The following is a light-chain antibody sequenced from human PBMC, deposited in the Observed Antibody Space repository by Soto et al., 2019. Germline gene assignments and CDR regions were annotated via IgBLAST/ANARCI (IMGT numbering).Light chain of an antibody. CDR3: QQSNNWPYT. V-gene: IGKV3-15*01. J-gene: IGKJ2*01. CDR2: GAS. CDR1: QSVSSN. Sequence: EIVMTQSPATLSVSPGERATLSCRASQSVSSNLAWYQQKPGQAPRLLFYGASTRATGVPARFSGSGSGTDFTLTISSLQSEDFAVYYCQQSNNWPYTFGQGTKREIK.